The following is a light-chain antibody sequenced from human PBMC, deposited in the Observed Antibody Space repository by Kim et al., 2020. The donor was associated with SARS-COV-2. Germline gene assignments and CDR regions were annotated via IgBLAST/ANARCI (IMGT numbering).Light chain of an antibody. CDR2: DNN. V-gene: IGLV1-51*01. J-gene: IGLJ2*01. CDR3: GTWDSSLSAVV. CDR1: SSNIGNNC. Sequence: GQKVTNSCSGSSSNIGNNCVTWYQQLPGTAPKLLIYDNNKRPSGIPDRFSGSKSGTSATLGITGLQTGDEADYYCGTWDSSLSAVVFGGGTQLTVL.